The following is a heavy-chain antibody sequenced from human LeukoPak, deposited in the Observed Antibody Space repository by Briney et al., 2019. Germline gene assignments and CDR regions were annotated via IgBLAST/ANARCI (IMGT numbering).Heavy chain of an antibody. V-gene: IGHV4-59*01. Sequence: SETLSLTCTVSGGSISSYYWSWIRQPPGKGLEWIGYIYYSGSTNYNPSLKSRVTISVDTSKNQFSLKLSSVTAADTAVYYWARESRLGYFDYWGQGTLVTVSS. CDR3: ARESRLGYFDY. J-gene: IGHJ4*02. CDR1: GGSISSYY. D-gene: IGHD2-2*01. CDR2: IYYSGST.